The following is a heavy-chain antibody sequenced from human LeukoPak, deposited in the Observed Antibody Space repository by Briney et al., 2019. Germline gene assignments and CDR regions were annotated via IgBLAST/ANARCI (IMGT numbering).Heavy chain of an antibody. J-gene: IGHJ4*02. CDR3: VRAIGAKTSY. CDR1: GFIFDTYW. CDR2: IKQDGSQK. V-gene: IGHV3-7*01. Sequence: GGSLRLSCAASGFIFDTYWMSWVRQAPGKGLEWVANIKQDGSQKYYVDSVKGRFTISRDNAKNSVYLQMNSLRAEDTAVYYCVRAIGAKTSYWGQGTLVTVSS. D-gene: IGHD4/OR15-4a*01.